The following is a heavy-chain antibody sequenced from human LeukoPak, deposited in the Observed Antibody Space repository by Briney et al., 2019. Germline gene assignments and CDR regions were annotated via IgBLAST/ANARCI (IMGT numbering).Heavy chain of an antibody. CDR3: ARHNAPRRVGFDF. Sequence: SETLSLTCSVSGDSVRNDFYYWGWIRQPPGKGLEWVACLSHAGNTWYNPSLESRLSISVDTSKNQFTLKFSSVTAADTALYWCARHNAPRRVGFDFWGQGILVTVSS. CDR1: GDSVRNDFYY. J-gene: IGHJ4*02. CDR2: LSHAGNT. D-gene: IGHD2-2*01. V-gene: IGHV4-39*01.